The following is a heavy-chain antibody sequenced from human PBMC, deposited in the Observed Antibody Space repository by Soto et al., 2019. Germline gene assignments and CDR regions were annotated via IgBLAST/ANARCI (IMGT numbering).Heavy chain of an antibody. D-gene: IGHD3-22*01. CDR3: VKGVRYYYDSSGYYLY. V-gene: IGHV3-64D*08. Sequence: GGSLRLSCSASGFTFSSYAMHWVRQAPGKGLEYVSAISSNGGSTYYADSVKGRFTISRDNSKNTLYLQMSSLRAEDTAVYYCVKGVRYYYDSSGYYLYWGQGTLVTVSS. J-gene: IGHJ4*02. CDR1: GFTFSSYA. CDR2: ISSNGGST.